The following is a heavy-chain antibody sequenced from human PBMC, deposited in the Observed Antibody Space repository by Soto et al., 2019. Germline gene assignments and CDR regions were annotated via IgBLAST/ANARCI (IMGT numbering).Heavy chain of an antibody. CDR2: MSFDGGNR. CDR3: AKDPLTATLDY. V-gene: IGHV3-30-3*01. CDR1: GFPFSCYT. D-gene: IGHD5-18*01. Sequence: QVQVVESGGGVVQPGRSLRLSCAASGFPFSCYTMHWLRQAPGNGLEWVAVMSFDGGNRYYADSVEDRFSISRDNFKSTLYLQMNSLRPEDTAVYFYAKDPLTATLDYWGQGTLVTVSS. J-gene: IGHJ4*02.